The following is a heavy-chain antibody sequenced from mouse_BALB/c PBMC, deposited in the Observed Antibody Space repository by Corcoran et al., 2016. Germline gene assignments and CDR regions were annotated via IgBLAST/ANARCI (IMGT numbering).Heavy chain of an antibody. J-gene: IGHJ1*01. D-gene: IGHD4-1*01. V-gene: IGHV1-9*01. CDR1: GFTFTSYW. CDR2: ILPRSGST. CDR3: ARNCDWFFGV. Sequence: QVQLQQSGAELMKPGASVKISCKATGFTFTSYWIEWVKQRPGHGLEWIGKILPRSGSTNYNENFKGKATVTADTSSNTAYMQLSSLTSEDSAVYYCARNCDWFFGVWGAGTTVTVSS.